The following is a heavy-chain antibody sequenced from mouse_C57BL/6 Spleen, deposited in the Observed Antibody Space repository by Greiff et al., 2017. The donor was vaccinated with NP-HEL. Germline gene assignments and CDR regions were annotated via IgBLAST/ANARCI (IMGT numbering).Heavy chain of an antibody. Sequence: VKLQQPGAELVRPGSSVKLSCKASGYTFTSYWMHWVKQRPIQGLEWIGNIDPSDSETHYNQKFKDKATLTVDKSSSTAYMQLSSLTSEDSAVYYCARRYGSSYDYYAMDYWGQGTSVTVSS. CDR1: GYTFTSYW. D-gene: IGHD1-1*01. CDR2: IDPSDSET. CDR3: ARRYGSSYDYYAMDY. V-gene: IGHV1-52*01. J-gene: IGHJ4*01.